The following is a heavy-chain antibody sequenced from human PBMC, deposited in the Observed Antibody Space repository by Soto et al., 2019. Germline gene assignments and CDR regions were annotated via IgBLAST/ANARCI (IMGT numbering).Heavy chain of an antibody. CDR2: VIPLLDAS. CDR1: GVAFSNYT. J-gene: IGHJ6*03. CDR3: ASGNSPMTKDRMGGYYYMDV. D-gene: IGHD5-12*01. Sequence: QVQLVQSGAEVKKPGSSVRISCTASGVAFSNYTFTWVRRAPGQGLEWMGRVIPLLDASNYAEKFQDRVTITADRSTSTAYMELCGLKSEDSAIYYCASGNSPMTKDRMGGYYYMDVGVKGTTVTVSS. V-gene: IGHV1-69*08.